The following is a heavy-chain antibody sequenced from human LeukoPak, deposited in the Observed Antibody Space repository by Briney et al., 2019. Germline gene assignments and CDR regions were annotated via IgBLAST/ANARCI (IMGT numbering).Heavy chain of an antibody. V-gene: IGHV3-21*01. CDR1: GFTFSSYS. D-gene: IGHD3-22*01. CDR2: ISSSSSYT. J-gene: IGHJ4*02. CDR3: ARVIQTFYYDSSGYYSSASNDF. Sequence: GGSLRLSXAASGFTFSSYSMNWLRQAPGKGLEWVSSISSSSSYTYYADSVKGRFTISRDNAKNSLYLQMNSLRAEDTAVYYCARVIQTFYYDSSGYYSSASNDFWGQGTLVTVSS.